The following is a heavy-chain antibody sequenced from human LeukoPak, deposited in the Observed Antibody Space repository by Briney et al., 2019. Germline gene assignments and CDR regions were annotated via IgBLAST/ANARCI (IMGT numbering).Heavy chain of an antibody. CDR1: GYTFTNYG. CDR3: ARGLGRY. V-gene: IGHV1-18*01. Sequence: ASVKVSFKASGYTFTNYGISWVRQAPGQGLEWMGWISAYNGDTKYSQKLQGRVTMTTDSSTSTAYMELRSLTSDDAAVYYRARGLGRYWGQGTLVTVSS. J-gene: IGHJ4*02. CDR2: ISAYNGDT.